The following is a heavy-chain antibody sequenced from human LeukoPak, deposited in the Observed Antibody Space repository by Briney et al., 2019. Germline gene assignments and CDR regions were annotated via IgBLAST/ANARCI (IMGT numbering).Heavy chain of an antibody. J-gene: IGHJ4*02. Sequence: GGSLRLSCAASGFTFSRYAMSWVRKAPGKGLGGVSYISSSGSTIYYADSVKARFTISRDNAKNSLYLQMNSLRAEDTAVYYCARGYCSSTSCYAFDYWGQGTLVTVSS. CDR2: ISSSGSTI. D-gene: IGHD2-2*01. V-gene: IGHV3-48*03. CDR3: ARGYCSSTSCYAFDY. CDR1: GFTFSRYA.